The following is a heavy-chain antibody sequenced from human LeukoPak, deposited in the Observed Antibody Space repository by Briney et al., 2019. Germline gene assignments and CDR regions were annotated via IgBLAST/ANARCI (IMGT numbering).Heavy chain of an antibody. CDR1: EFTVSSNY. V-gene: IGHV3-53*01. J-gene: IGHJ5*02. Sequence: GGSLRLSCAASEFTVSSNYMSWVRQAPGKGLEWVSVIYSGGSTYYADSVKGRFTISRDNSKNTLFLQMNGLRVEDTALYYCAKGGWLDDWGQGTLVTVSS. CDR3: AKGGWLDD. CDR2: IYSGGST.